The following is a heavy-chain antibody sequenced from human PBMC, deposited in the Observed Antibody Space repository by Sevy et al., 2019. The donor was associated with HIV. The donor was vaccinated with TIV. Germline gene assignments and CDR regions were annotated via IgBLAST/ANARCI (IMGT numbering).Heavy chain of an antibody. CDR2: ISSSSSTI. CDR3: ARDTLGYCTGGVCYYYYYYYGMDV. V-gene: IGHV3-48*01. Sequence: GGSLGLSCAASGFTFSSYSMNWVRQAPGKGLEWVSYISSSSSTIYYADSVKGRFTISRDNAKNSLYLQMNSLRAEDTAVYYCARDTLGYCTGGVCYYYYYYYGMDVWGQGTTVTVSS. D-gene: IGHD2-8*02. J-gene: IGHJ6*02. CDR1: GFTFSSYS.